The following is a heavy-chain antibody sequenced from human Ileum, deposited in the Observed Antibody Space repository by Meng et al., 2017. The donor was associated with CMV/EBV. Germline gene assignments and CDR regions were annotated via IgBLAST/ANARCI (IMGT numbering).Heavy chain of an antibody. D-gene: IGHD3-10*01. CDR3: ASPGSGAVYYFDF. Sequence: GELGVGLGQPGGSLRRSCAAFGLTLINSYMSWVRQTPGKGLEWSSIMYSGGYTYYADSVEGRFTISRDNSKNTLYLQMDSLRAEDTAVYYCASPGSGAVYYFDFWGQGTLVTVSS. J-gene: IGHJ4*02. CDR1: GLTLINSY. V-gene: IGHV3-66*01. CDR2: MYSGGYT.